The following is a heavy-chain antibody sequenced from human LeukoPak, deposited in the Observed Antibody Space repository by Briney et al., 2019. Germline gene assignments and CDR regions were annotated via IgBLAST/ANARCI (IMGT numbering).Heavy chain of an antibody. J-gene: IGHJ4*02. Sequence: PSQTLSLTCTVSGGSISSGDYYWSWIRQPPGKGLEWIGYIYYSGSTYYNPSLKSRVTISVDTSKNQFSLKLSSVTAADTAVYYCARAHYYDSSGYSIAAHFDYWGQGTLVTVSS. CDR3: ARAHYYDSSGYSIAAHFDY. D-gene: IGHD3-22*01. CDR2: IYYSGST. CDR1: GGSISSGDYY. V-gene: IGHV4-30-4*01.